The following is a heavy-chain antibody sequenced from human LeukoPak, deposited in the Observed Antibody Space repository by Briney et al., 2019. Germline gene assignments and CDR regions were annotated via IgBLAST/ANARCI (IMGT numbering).Heavy chain of an antibody. CDR1: GGSFSGYY. D-gene: IGHD2-21*01. V-gene: IGHV4-34*01. J-gene: IGHJ4*02. CDR2: INHSGST. CDR3: ARGGISGYAY. Sequence: PSETLSLTCAVYGGSFSGYYWSWIRQPPGKGLEWIGEINHSGSTNYNPSLKSRVTISVDTSKNQFSLKLSSVTAADTAVYYCARGGISGYAYWGQGTLVTVSS.